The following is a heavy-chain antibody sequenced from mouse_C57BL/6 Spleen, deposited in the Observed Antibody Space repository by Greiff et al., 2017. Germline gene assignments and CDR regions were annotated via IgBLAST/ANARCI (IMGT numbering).Heavy chain of an antibody. CDR2: INPSSGYT. CDR3: ARSDGYNWYFDV. D-gene: IGHD2-3*01. J-gene: IGHJ1*03. Sequence: VQLQQSGAELARPGASVKMSCKASGYTFTSYTMHWVKQRPGQGLEWIGYINPSSGYTKYNQKFKDKATLTADKSSSTAYMQLSSLTSEDSAVYYCARSDGYNWYFDVWGTGTTVTVSS. V-gene: IGHV1-4*01. CDR1: GYTFTSYT.